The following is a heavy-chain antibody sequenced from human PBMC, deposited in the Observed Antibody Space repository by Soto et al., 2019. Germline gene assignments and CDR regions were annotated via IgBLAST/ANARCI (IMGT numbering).Heavy chain of an antibody. Sequence: GASVKVSCKASGYTFTSYGISWVRQAPGQGLERMGWISAYNGNTNYAQKLQGRVTMTTDTSTSTAYMELRSLRSDDTAVYYCALIVATKGSDIWGQGTMVTVSS. CDR2: ISAYNGNT. CDR1: GYTFTSYG. V-gene: IGHV1-18*01. D-gene: IGHD5-12*01. J-gene: IGHJ3*02. CDR3: ALIVATKGSDI.